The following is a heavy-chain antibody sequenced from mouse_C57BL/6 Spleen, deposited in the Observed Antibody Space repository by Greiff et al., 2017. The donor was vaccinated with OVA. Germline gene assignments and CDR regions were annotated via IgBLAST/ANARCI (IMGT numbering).Heavy chain of an antibody. CDR1: GFTFSSYA. D-gene: IGHD3-3*01. Sequence: EVQLQQSGGGLVKPGGSLKLSCAASGFTFSSYAMSWVRQTPEKRLEWVATISDGGSYTYYPDNVQGRFTISRDNAKNNLYLQMSHLKSEDTAMYYCARGLFFDYWGQGTTLTVSS. V-gene: IGHV5-4*01. J-gene: IGHJ2*01. CDR2: ISDGGSYT. CDR3: ARGLFFDY.